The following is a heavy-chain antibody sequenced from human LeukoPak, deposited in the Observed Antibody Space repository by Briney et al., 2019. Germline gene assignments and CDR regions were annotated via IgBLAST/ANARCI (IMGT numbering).Heavy chain of an antibody. V-gene: IGHV3-21*01. Sequence: KSGGSLRLSCAASGFTFSSYSMNWVRQAPGKGLEWVSSISSSSSYIYYADSVKGRFTISRDNAKNSLYLQMNSLRAEDTAVYYCARDLDYYGSGSPAGDYWGQGTLVTVSS. CDR3: ARDLDYYGSGSPAGDY. D-gene: IGHD3-10*01. CDR2: ISSSSSYI. CDR1: GFTFSSYS. J-gene: IGHJ4*02.